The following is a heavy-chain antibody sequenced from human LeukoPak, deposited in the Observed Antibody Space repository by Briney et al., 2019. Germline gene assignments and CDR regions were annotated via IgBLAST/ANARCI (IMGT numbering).Heavy chain of an antibody. J-gene: IGHJ4*02. V-gene: IGHV1-2*02. CDR1: GYTFSDYY. CDR3: ARDYYYDSTGSYSAPGY. D-gene: IGHD3-22*01. CDR2: INPNSGGT. Sequence: ASVKISCKASGYTFSDYYIHWVRQAPGQGLEWMGWINPNSGGTNYAQKFQGRVTMTRDTSISTAYMELSRLRSDDTAVYYCARDYYYDSTGSYSAPGYWGQGTLVTVSS.